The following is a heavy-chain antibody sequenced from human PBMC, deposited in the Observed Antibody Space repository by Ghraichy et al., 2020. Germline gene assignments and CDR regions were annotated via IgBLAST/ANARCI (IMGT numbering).Heavy chain of an antibody. CDR2: INHSEIT. CDR3: ARGRREPSRRNHYFDP. CDR1: GGSLSGYY. J-gene: IGHJ2*01. D-gene: IGHD1-26*01. Sequence: SETLSLTCGVFGGSLSGYYWTWIRQPPGKGLEWIGEINHSEITDSNPSLKSRASISIDKANSQFFLTLNSVTAADTAVYYCARGRREPSRRNHYFDPWGPGTLVTVSS. V-gene: IGHV4-34*01.